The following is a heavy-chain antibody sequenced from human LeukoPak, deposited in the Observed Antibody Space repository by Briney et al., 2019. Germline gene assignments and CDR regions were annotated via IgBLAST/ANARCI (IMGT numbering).Heavy chain of an antibody. V-gene: IGHV4-4*07. CDR2: IYSSGSI. CDR3: ARAPVIMVRGVVMPNNKGEIAYYFDF. CDR1: GGSIGSYY. Sequence: SETLSLTCTVSGGSIGSYYWSWIRQPAGKGLEWIGRIYSSGSINYNPSLKSRVTMSVDTSKNQFSLKLTSVTAADTAVYYCARAPVIMVRGVVMPNNKGEIAYYFDFWGQGTLVTVSS. D-gene: IGHD3-10*01. J-gene: IGHJ4*02.